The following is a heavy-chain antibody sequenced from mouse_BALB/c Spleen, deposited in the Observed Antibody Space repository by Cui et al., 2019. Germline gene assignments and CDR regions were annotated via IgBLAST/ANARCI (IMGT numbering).Heavy chain of an antibody. J-gene: IGHJ2*01. CDR2: IDPNSGGT. Sequence: QLPLQPPGCAHEKPGSSVNLPCKASGYTFTSYWMHWVKQRPGRGLEWIGRIDPNSGGTKYNEKFKSKATLTVDKPSSTAYMQLSSLTSEDSAVYYCARYDYYGSSYFDYWGQGTTLTVSS. CDR1: GYTFTSYW. CDR3: ARYDYYGSSYFDY. V-gene: IGHV1-72*01. D-gene: IGHD1-1*01.